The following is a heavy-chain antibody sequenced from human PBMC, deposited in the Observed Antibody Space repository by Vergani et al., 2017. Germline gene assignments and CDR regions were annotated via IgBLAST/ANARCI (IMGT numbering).Heavy chain of an antibody. V-gene: IGHV4-4*09. Sequence: QVKLQESGPGLVKPSETLSLTCTVSGASVNSYYWSWIRQPPGKGPEWIGYSFPSGNSDYNPSLKNRVSISLDKSKNQFSLWVNSVTAADTAVYFCARASLRALVGYYYYMDVWGKGKTVVISS. CDR1: GASVNSYY. CDR2: SFPSGNS. D-gene: IGHD3-16*02. CDR3: ARASLRALVGYYYYMDV. J-gene: IGHJ6*03.